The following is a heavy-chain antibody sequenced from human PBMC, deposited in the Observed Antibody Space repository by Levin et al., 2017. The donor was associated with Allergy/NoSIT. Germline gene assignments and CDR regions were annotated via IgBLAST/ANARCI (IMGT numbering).Heavy chain of an antibody. CDR3: ARGGDYYDSSGYLPGYGMDV. Sequence: GGSLRLSCAASGFTFSSYWMHWVRQAPGKGLVWVSRINSDGSSTSYADSVKGRFTISRDNAKNTLYLQMNSLRAEDTAVYYCARGGDYYDSSGYLPGYGMDVWGQGTTVTVSS. D-gene: IGHD3-22*01. CDR2: INSDGSST. J-gene: IGHJ6*02. CDR1: GFTFSSYW. V-gene: IGHV3-74*01.